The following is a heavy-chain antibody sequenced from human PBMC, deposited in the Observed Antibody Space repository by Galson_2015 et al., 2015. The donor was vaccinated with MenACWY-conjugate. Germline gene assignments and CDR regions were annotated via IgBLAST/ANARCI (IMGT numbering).Heavy chain of an antibody. CDR1: GGSIRSASYY. CDR2: VYYLGDT. D-gene: IGHD2/OR15-2a*01. V-gene: IGHV4-39*07. CDR3: ARDNTLPMLPFDY. Sequence: SETLSLTCTVSGGSIRSASYYWGWIRQPPGKGLEWIGSVYYLGDTYYSSSLKSRVTISMNKSKNQFSLMLTSVTAADTAVYYCARDNTLPMLPFDYWGQGVLVTVSS. J-gene: IGHJ4*02.